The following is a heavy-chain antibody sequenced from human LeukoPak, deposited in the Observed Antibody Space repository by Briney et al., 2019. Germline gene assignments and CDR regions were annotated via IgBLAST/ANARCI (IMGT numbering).Heavy chain of an antibody. CDR3: ARVEMVTNFQFYYFDL. CDR2: INPNSGGT. Sequence: ASVKVSCKASGYSFTGFYLHWVRQAPGQGLEWMGWINPNSGGTDSAQKFRGRVTMTRDTSTSTVYMELSSLTSDDTAVYYCARVEMVTNFQFYYFDLWGPGTLVIVSS. D-gene: IGHD5-24*01. V-gene: IGHV1-2*02. CDR1: GYSFTGFY. J-gene: IGHJ4*02.